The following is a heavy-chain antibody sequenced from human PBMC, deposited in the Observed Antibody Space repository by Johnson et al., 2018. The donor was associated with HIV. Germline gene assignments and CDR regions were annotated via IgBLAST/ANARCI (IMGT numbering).Heavy chain of an antibody. CDR3: ARDRGYCTNGVCYYDAFDI. D-gene: IGHD2-8*01. CDR2: ISSTASTI. J-gene: IGHJ3*02. CDR1: GFTFTDYY. V-gene: IGHV3-11*04. Sequence: QVQLVESGGGLCKPGGSLRLSCAASGFTFTDYYMSWLRQAPGKGLEWVSYISSTASTIYYADSVKGGFAISRDNAKNSLYRQMNSLRAEDTAVYYCARDRGYCTNGVCYYDAFDIWGQGTMVTVAA.